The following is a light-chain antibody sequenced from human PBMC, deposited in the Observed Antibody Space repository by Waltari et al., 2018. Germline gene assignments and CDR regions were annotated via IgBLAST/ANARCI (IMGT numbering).Light chain of an antibody. J-gene: IGLJ2*01. CDR1: ILRTYY. CDR3: SSRELSGHVV. Sequence: SSDLTQDPAVSVALGQTVRITCQGDILRTYYGNWCRQKPGQPPELVIHGKNNRPSGIPDRFLAASAGNTASLVITGAQAEDEADYYCSSRELSGHVVFGGGTRLTVL. V-gene: IGLV3-19*01. CDR2: GKN.